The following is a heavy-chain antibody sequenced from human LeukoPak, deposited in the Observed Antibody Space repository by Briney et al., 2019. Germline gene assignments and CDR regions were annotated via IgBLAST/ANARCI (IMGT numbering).Heavy chain of an antibody. CDR2: IYPGDSAT. CDR1: GYTFTSYW. V-gene: IGHV5-51*01. Sequence: GESLKISCKGSGYTFTSYWIGWVRQMPGKGLEWMGIIYPGDSATRYSPSFQGQVTISADESTSTAYLQWSSVKAPDTAMYYCARQKSGYTFTYYYYMDVWGKGTTVTVSS. CDR3: ARQKSGYTFTYYYYMDV. J-gene: IGHJ6*03. D-gene: IGHD5-18*01.